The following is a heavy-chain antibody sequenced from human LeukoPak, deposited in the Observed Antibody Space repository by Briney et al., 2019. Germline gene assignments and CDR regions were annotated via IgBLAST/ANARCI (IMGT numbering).Heavy chain of an antibody. D-gene: IGHD6-19*01. V-gene: IGHV3-74*01. CDR1: GFTFSSYW. CDR3: ARALAVAGSVGGLVD. CDR2: INSDESST. Sequence: GGSLRLSCAASGFTFSSYWMHWVRQAPGKGLMWLSRINSDESSTSYADSVKGRFTISRDNAQNTLYLQTNSLRAEDTAVYYCARALAVAGSVGGLVDWGQGTLVTVSS. J-gene: IGHJ4*02.